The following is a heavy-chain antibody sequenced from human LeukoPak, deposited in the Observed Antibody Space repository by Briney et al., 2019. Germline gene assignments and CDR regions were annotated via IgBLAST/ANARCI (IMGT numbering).Heavy chain of an antibody. D-gene: IGHD6-13*01. Sequence: SETLSLTCTVSGGSISSYYWSWIRQPPGKGLEWIGYIYYSGSTNYNPSLKSRVTISVDTSKNQFSLKLSSVTAADTAVYYCARRRSSSWNHNWFDPWGQGTLVAVSS. CDR3: ARRRSSSWNHNWFDP. J-gene: IGHJ5*02. V-gene: IGHV4-59*08. CDR1: GGSISSYY. CDR2: IYYSGST.